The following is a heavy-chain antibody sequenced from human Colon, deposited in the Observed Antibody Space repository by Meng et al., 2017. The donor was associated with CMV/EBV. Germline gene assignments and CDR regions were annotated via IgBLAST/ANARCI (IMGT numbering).Heavy chain of an antibody. Sequence: ASVKVSCKASGYTFSSYGISWVRQAPGQGLEWMGWISAHNGSTNYAQKFQDRVSMTTDTSTNTVYMELRSLRSDDTAVYYCARDSTQWLRVAHAAFDVWGQGATVTVSS. V-gene: IGHV1-18*01. CDR3: ARDSTQWLRVAHAAFDV. CDR1: GYTFSSYG. J-gene: IGHJ6*02. D-gene: IGHD5-12*01. CDR2: ISAHNGST.